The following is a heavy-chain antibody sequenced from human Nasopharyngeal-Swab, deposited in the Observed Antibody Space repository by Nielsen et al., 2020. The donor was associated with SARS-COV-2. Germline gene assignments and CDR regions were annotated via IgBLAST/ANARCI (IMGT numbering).Heavy chain of an antibody. J-gene: IGHJ6*03. Sequence: WIRQPPGKGLEWIGEINHSGSTNYNPSLKSRVTISVDTSKNQFSLKLSSVTAADTAVYYCARGGITMVRGVNERAQPHYYYYMDVWGKGTTVTVSS. V-gene: IGHV4-34*01. CDR2: INHSGST. D-gene: IGHD3-10*01. CDR3: ARGGITMVRGVNERAQPHYYYYMDV.